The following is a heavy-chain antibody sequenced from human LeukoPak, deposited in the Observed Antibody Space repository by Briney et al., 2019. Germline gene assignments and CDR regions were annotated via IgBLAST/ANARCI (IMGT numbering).Heavy chain of an antibody. CDR2: IYYSGRT. V-gene: IGHV4-59*01. CDR3: ARKNDFEI. CDR1: GGSISSDH. Sequence: SETLSLTCSVSGGSISSDHWNWIRQTPGKGLEWIGCIYYSGRTYYNPSLKSRVTIPVDMSKSQFSLRLTSVTAADTAVYYCARKNDFEIWGQGTLVTVSS. J-gene: IGHJ3*02. D-gene: IGHD2/OR15-2a*01.